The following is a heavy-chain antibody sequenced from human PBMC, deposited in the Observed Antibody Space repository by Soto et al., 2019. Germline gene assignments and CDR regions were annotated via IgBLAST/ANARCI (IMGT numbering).Heavy chain of an antibody. Sequence: ASVKVSCKASGYTFTSYGISWVRQAPGQGLEWMGWISGDNGNRNYAQKFQGRVTMTTDTSTSTAYMELRSLRYDDTAVYYCARDEDFCSGSHFLTNWFDPWGQGTLVTVSS. CDR1: GYTFTSYG. D-gene: IGHD3-3*01. CDR3: ARDEDFCSGSHFLTNWFDP. V-gene: IGHV1-18*01. CDR2: ISGDNGNR. J-gene: IGHJ5*02.